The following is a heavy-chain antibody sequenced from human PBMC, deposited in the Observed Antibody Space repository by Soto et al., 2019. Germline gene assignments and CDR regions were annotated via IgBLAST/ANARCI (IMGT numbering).Heavy chain of an antibody. Sequence: EVQLVESGGGLVQPGGSLRLSCAASGFTFSSYWMHWVRQAPGKGLVWVSSINSDGSSTSYADSVKGRFIISRDNAKNTLYLQMYSLRAEDTAVYYCAGVYGASYYYYYGMDVWGQGTTVTVSS. V-gene: IGHV3-74*01. D-gene: IGHD4-17*01. CDR1: GFTFSSYW. CDR3: AGVYGASYYYYYGMDV. J-gene: IGHJ6*02. CDR2: INSDGSST.